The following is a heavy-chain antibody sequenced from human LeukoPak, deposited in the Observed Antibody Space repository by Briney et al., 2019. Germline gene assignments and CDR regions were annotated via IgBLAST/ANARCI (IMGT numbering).Heavy chain of an antibody. CDR1: GDSISNYY. V-gene: IGHV4-59*01. CDR2: MYNRGST. J-gene: IGHJ4*02. CDR3: ARAEKAVTGTLDS. Sequence: ASETLSLTCTVSGDSISNYYWSWIRQSPGKELEWIGYMYNRGSTIYNPSLKSRVTIPTDTSKNQFSLRLNSVTAADTAVYYCARAEKAVTGTLDSWGQGTLITVSS. D-gene: IGHD6-19*01.